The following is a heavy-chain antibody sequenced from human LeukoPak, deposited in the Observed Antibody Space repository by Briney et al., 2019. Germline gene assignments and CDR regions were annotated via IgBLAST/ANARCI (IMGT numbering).Heavy chain of an antibody. CDR2: IYYSGST. CDR3: ARDGTTGDAFDI. J-gene: IGHJ3*02. CDR1: DGSISSYY. V-gene: IGHV4-59*01. D-gene: IGHD4-17*01. Sequence: SETLSLTCTFSDGSISSYYWSWTRHPPGKGLEWIVYIYYSGSTNYNPSLKGRVTISVDTSKNQFSLKLSSVTAADTAVYYCARDGTTGDAFDIWGQGTMVTVSS.